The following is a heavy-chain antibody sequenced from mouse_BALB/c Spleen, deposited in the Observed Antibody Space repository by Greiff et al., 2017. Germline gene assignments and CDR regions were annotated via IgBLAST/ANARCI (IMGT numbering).Heavy chain of an antibody. CDR3: ARRDGNYDFDV. Sequence: VQLQQSGAELVRPGSSVKISCKASGYAFSSYWMNWVKQRPGQGLEWIGQIYPGDGDTNYNGKFKGKATLTADKSSSTAYMQLSSLTSEDSAVYFCARRDGNYDFDVWGAGTTVTVSS. V-gene: IGHV1-80*01. CDR1: GYAFSSYW. D-gene: IGHD2-1*01. CDR2: IYPGDGDT. J-gene: IGHJ1*01.